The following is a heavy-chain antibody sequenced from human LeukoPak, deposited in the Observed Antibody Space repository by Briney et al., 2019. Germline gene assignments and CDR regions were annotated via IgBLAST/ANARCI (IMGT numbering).Heavy chain of an antibody. J-gene: IGHJ5*02. CDR3: ARDPAAGYCSSTSCYRGFDP. V-gene: IGHV4-61*01. CDR2: TYYTGNS. D-gene: IGHD2-2*01. CDR1: GGSVSSDNYH. Sequence: PSETLSLTCTVSGGSVSSDNYHWTWIRQPPGKGLEWIGCTYYTGNSNYNPSLKSRVTISLDTSKNQFSLKLSSVTAADTAVYYCARDPAAGYCSSTSCYRGFDPWGQGTLVTVSS.